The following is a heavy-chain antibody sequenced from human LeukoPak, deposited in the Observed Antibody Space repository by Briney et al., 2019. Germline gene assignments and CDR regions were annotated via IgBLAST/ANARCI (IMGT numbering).Heavy chain of an antibody. CDR1: GGTFSSYA. J-gene: IGHJ4*02. D-gene: IGHD6-13*01. V-gene: IGHV1-69*05. CDR2: IIPIFGTA. Sequence: ASVKVSCKASGGTFSSYAISWVRQAPGQGLEWMGGIIPIFGTANYAQKFQGRVTITTDESTSIAYMELSSLRSEDTAVYYCARDHTGFSSSSWYDYWGQGTLVTVSS. CDR3: ARDHTGFSSSSWYDY.